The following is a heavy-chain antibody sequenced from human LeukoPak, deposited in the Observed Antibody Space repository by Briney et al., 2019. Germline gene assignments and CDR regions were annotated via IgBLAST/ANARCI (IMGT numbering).Heavy chain of an antibody. CDR2: INPSGGST. J-gene: IGHJ3*02. D-gene: IGHD5-24*01. Sequence: GASVKVSCKASGYTFTSYYMHWVRQAPGQGLEWMGIINPSGGSTSYAQKFQGRVTMTRDTSTSTVYMELSSLRSEDTAVYYCARDLKRWLQSDAFDIWGQGTMVTASS. V-gene: IGHV1-46*03. CDR1: GYTFTSYY. CDR3: ARDLKRWLQSDAFDI.